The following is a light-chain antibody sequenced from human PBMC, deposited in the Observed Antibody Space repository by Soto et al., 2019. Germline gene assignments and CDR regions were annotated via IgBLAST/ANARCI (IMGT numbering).Light chain of an antibody. V-gene: IGKV1-17*01. CDR2: PAS. J-gene: IGKJ4*01. Sequence: DIQMTQSPSSLSASVGDRVTITCRASQGVRNDLGWYQQKAGKAPKRLIFPASSLQSGVPSRFSASGYGTEFTLTINSLQPEDVATYYCLQHHSHPLTFGGGTKVEI. CDR3: LQHHSHPLT. CDR1: QGVRND.